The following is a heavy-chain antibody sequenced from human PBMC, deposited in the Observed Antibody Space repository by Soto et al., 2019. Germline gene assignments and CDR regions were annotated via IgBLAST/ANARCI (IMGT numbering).Heavy chain of an antibody. J-gene: IGHJ3*02. CDR1: GFTFSSYE. D-gene: IGHD1-26*01. CDR3: ARDRGSYSSRFWVRDAFDI. CDR2: SSSSGSTI. V-gene: IGHV3-48*03. Sequence: EVQLVESGGGLVQPGGSLTLSCAASGFTFSSYEMNWVRQAPGKGLEWFSYSSSSGSTIYYADSVKGRFTISRDNAKNSLYLQMNSLRAEDTAVYYCARDRGSYSSRFWVRDAFDIWGQGTMVTVSS.